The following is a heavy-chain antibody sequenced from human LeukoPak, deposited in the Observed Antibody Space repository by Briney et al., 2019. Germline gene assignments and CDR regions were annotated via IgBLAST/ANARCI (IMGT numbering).Heavy chain of an antibody. CDR2: ISDTGVST. D-gene: IGHD3-9*01. V-gene: IGHV3-23*01. CDR1: GFTFSSYA. Sequence: GGSLRLSCAASGFTFSSYAMSWVRQVPGEGLEWVAAISDTGVSTYYADSVKGRFTISRDNSKNTLYLQMNSLRVEDTAVYYCAKALTLYDILTGYGYWGQGTLVTVSS. CDR3: AKALTLYDILTGYGY. J-gene: IGHJ4*02.